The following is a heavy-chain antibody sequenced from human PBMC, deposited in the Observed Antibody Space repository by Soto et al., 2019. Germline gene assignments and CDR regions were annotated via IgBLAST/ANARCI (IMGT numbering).Heavy chain of an antibody. Sequence: SATLSLTCALDSPSFTDTFSNCVNYTTGEGLEWIGEINHNTNTIYNPSLTSRVTISVDTSKNHFSLKLTSVTAADTAVYYCARGVRLFRGSFDPWGQGTLVTVSS. CDR2: INHNTNT. J-gene: IGHJ5*02. CDR1: SPSFTDTF. CDR3: ARGVRLFRGSFDP. V-gene: IGHV4-34*01. D-gene: IGHD2-15*01.